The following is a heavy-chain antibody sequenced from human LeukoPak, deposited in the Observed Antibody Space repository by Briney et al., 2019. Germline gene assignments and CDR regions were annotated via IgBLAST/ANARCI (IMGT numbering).Heavy chain of an antibody. V-gene: IGHV4-39*07. CDR1: GGSISSSSYY. J-gene: IGHJ4*02. D-gene: IGHD3-10*01. CDR2: IYYSGST. Sequence: SQTLSLTCTVSGGSISSSSYYWGWIRQPPGKGLEWIGSIYYSGSTYYNPSLKSRVTISVDTSKNQFSLKLSSVTAADTAVYYCARVRVSSYMVVRGVIRAFDYWGQGTLVTVSS. CDR3: ARVRVSSYMVVRGVIRAFDY.